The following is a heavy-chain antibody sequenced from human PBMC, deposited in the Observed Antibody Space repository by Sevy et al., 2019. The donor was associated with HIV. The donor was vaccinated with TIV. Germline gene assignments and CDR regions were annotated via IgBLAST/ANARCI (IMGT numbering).Heavy chain of an antibody. CDR3: ALDSNAYDI. J-gene: IGHJ3*02. CDR2: IIPIFGTT. D-gene: IGHD3-22*01. Sequence: ASVKVSCKASGGIFNSYGINWVRQAPGQGLEWMGGIIPIFGTTNYAQKFQGRVTITADKSTSTVHMELSSLRSEDTAEYYCALDSNAYDIWGQGTMVTVSS. V-gene: IGHV1-69*06. CDR1: GGIFNSYG.